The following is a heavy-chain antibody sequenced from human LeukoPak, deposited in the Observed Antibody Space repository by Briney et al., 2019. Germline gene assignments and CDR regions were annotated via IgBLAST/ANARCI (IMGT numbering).Heavy chain of an antibody. J-gene: IGHJ3*02. V-gene: IGHV3-9*03. Sequence: PGWSLTLSCAACVFTFHDYFMLWVRQAPGRGLEGVSRCMRHRDSIGYEYSEKSRFTVYRENAKKSLYLQMNSLRAEDMALYYCSKEGGTYYKVFYIWRQ. CDR1: VFTFHDYF. CDR2: CMRHRDSI. CDR3: SKEGGTYYKVFYI. D-gene: IGHD1-26*01.